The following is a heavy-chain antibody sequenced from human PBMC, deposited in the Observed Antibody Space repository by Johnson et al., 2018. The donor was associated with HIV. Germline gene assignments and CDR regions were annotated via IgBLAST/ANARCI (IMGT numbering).Heavy chain of an antibody. CDR3: ARALRYSGSLWAFDI. J-gene: IGHJ3*02. Sequence: QVQLVESGGGVVQPGRSLRLSCAASAFTSSSYSMHWVRQAPGKGLEWVAVISYGGNNKYYANSVKGRFIISRDNSKNTLYLQMGSLRVEDMAVYYCARALRYSGSLWAFDIWGQGTMVTVSS. CDR1: AFTSSSYS. V-gene: IGHV3-30*14. CDR2: ISYGGNNK. D-gene: IGHD1-26*01.